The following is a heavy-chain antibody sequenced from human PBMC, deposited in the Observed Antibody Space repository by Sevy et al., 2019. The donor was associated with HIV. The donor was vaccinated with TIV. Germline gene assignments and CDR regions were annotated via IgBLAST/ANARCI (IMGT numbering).Heavy chain of an antibody. Sequence: GESLKISCKGSGYNFTPYWIGWVRQMPGKGLEWMGIILPSDSDTGYSPSFQGQVTIPVDKSINTAYLQWNSLKASDTAIYYWARQGDSDGFDYWGQGTLVTVSS. J-gene: IGHJ4*02. D-gene: IGHD2-21*02. V-gene: IGHV5-51*01. CDR2: ILPSDSDT. CDR3: ARQGDSDGFDY. CDR1: GYNFTPYW.